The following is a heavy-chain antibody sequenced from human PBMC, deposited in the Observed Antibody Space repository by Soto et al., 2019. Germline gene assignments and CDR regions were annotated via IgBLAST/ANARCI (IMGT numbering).Heavy chain of an antibody. D-gene: IGHD4-17*01. Sequence: EVQLLESGGGLVQRGGSLRLSCVASGFTFNKYAMTWVRQAPGKGLEWVSSISGSSSTTYYADSVKGRFTISRDNSKNTLGLHMNSLRAEDTAVYYCAPPRYDYGDDDVGYWGPGTLVTVSS. CDR3: APPRYDYGDDDVGY. CDR2: ISGSSSTT. J-gene: IGHJ4*01. CDR1: GFTFNKYA. V-gene: IGHV3-23*01.